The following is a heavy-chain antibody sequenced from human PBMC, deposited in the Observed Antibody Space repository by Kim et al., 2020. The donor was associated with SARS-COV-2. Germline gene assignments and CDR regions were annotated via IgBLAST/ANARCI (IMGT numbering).Heavy chain of an antibody. J-gene: IGHJ6*02. D-gene: IGHD6-19*01. CDR3: AKRRAVTGTNSRHYGIDV. V-gene: IGHV3-23*01. Sequence: GGSLRLSCEASGFTFSKYDMRWVRQAPGKGLEWVSAISGSGGLTYYADSVKGRFTISRDNSKNTLYLQMSSLRAEDTAIYHCAKRRAVTGTNSRHYGIDVWGQGTTVTVSS. CDR2: ISGSGGLT. CDR1: GFTFSKYD.